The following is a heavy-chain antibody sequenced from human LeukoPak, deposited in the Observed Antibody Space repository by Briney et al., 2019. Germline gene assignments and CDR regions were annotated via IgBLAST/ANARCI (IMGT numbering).Heavy chain of an antibody. Sequence: GGSLRLSCAASGFTFSSYAMNWVRQAPGKGLEWVSSISGSGDRTYYADSVNGRFTISRDNSKNTLYLQMNSLRAEETAIYYSAKGGPYSRSWGGKFDHWGQGTLVTVSS. CDR1: GFTFSSYA. D-gene: IGHD6-13*01. CDR2: ISGSGDRT. V-gene: IGHV3-23*01. J-gene: IGHJ4*02. CDR3: AKGGPYSRSWGGKFDH.